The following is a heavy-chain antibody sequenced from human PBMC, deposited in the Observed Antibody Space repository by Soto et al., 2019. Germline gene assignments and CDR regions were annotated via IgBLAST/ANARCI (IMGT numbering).Heavy chain of an antibody. CDR1: GFTFDDYA. D-gene: IGHD3-22*01. V-gene: IGHV3-9*01. CDR3: AKGRYYYDSSGPNENYFDY. J-gene: IGHJ4*02. CDR2: ISWNSGSI. Sequence: PGGSLSLSCAASGFTFDDYAMHWVRQAPGKGLEWVSGISWNSGSIGYADSVKGRFTISRDNAKNSLYLQMNSLRAEDTALYYCAKGRYYYDSSGPNENYFDYWGQGTLATVSS.